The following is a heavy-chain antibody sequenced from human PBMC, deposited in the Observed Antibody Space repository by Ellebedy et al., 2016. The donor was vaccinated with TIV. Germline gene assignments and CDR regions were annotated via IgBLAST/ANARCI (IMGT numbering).Heavy chain of an antibody. J-gene: IGHJ4*02. D-gene: IGHD2-8*01. V-gene: IGHV1-69*13. CDR2: IIPIFGTA. CDR3: TMVYAVNFDY. CDR1: GGTFSSYA. Sequence: SVKVSXXASGGTFSSYAISWVRQAPGQGLEWMGGIIPIFGTANYAQKFQGRVTITADESTSTAYMELSSLRSEDTAVYYCTMVYAVNFDYWGQGTLVTVSS.